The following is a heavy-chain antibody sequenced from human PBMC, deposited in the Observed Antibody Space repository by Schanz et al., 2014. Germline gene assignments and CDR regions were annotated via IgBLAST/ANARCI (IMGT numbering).Heavy chain of an antibody. CDR1: GFTFSSHW. CDR3: ARGGFFDSTSFDS. V-gene: IGHV3-74*01. CDR2: INSVGSNT. J-gene: IGHJ4*02. Sequence: EVQLVQSGGGLVQPGGSLRLSCAASGFTFSSHWMHWVRQDPGKGLVWVARINSVGSNTDYADSVTGRFTISRDNAKNTLYLQMNTLRAEDTAVYYCARGGFFDSTSFDSWGQGTLXTVSS. D-gene: IGHD2-2*01.